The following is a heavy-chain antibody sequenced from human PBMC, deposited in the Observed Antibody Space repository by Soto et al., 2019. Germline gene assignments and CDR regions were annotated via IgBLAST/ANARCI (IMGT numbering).Heavy chain of an antibody. Sequence: AASVKVSCKASGYTFTSCYMHCVRQAPGQGLAWMGIINPSDGSTSFAQKFQGRVTMTRDTSTSTVYMELSSLRSDDTAVYYCARAQSGDDPAYGMDVWGQGTTVTVSS. V-gene: IGHV1-46*01. CDR3: ARAQSGDDPAYGMDV. D-gene: IGHD1-1*01. CDR1: GYTFTSCY. J-gene: IGHJ6*02. CDR2: INPSDGST.